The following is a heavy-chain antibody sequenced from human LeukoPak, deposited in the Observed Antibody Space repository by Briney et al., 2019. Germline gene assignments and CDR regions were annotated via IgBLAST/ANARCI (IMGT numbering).Heavy chain of an antibody. V-gene: IGHV1-18*01. Sequence: ASVKVSCKASGYTFTSYGISWVRQAPGQGLEWMGWISAYNGNTNYAQKLQGRVTMTTDTSTSTAYMELRSLRSDDTAVYYCARDLAGYCGGDRPYDYWGQGTLVTVSS. CDR1: GYTFTSYG. CDR3: ARDLAGYCGGDRPYDY. J-gene: IGHJ4*02. D-gene: IGHD2-21*02. CDR2: ISAYNGNT.